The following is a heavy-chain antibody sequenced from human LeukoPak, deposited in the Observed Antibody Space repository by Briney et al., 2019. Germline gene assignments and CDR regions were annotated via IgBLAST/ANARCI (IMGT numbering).Heavy chain of an antibody. J-gene: IGHJ4*02. CDR1: GFTFSSYW. Sequence: PGGSLRLSCAASGFTFSSYWMSWVRQAPGKGLEWVANIKQDGSEKYYVDSVKGRFTISRDNAKNSLYLQMNSLRAEDTAVYYCARVGGYCSSTSCYILTSFDYWGQGTLVGDSS. D-gene: IGHD2-2*02. CDR3: ARVGGYCSSTSCYILTSFDY. CDR2: IKQDGSEK. V-gene: IGHV3-7*01.